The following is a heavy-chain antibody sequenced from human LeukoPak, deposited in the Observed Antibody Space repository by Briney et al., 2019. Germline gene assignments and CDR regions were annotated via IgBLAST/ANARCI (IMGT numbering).Heavy chain of an antibody. CDR2: LRNDGRKK. CDR1: GFTFSTSG. V-gene: IGHV3-30*02. Sequence: GGSLRLSCAASGFTFSTSGMHWVRQAPGKGLEWVAFLRNDGRKKYYADSVKGRFTISRDNSKNTLYLQMNSLRAEDTAVYYCAKKRVITTPAAIDWYFDLWGRGTLLTVSS. J-gene: IGHJ2*01. CDR3: AKKRVITTPAAIDWYFDL. D-gene: IGHD2-2*01.